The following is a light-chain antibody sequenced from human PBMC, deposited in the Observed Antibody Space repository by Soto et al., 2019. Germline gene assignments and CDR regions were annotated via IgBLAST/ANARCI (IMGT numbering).Light chain of an antibody. CDR3: QQYNSASLSWT. CDR2: DAS. J-gene: IGKJ1*01. CDR1: QSIGYW. V-gene: IGKV1-5*01. Sequence: DIQMTQSPSTLSASVGDRVTITCRASQSIGYWLAWYQQKPGKAPNLLIYDASTLESGVPSRFIGSGSGTEFTLTISSLQPDDFATYYCQQYNSASLSWTFGQGTKVDIK.